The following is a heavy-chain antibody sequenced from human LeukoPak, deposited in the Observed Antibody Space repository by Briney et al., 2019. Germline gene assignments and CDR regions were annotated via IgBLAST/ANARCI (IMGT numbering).Heavy chain of an antibody. Sequence: GGSLRLSCAASGFIFNKHAMSWVRQAPGKGLEWVSGLSGSGGSTDYADSVKGRFTVSRDNSKNTLFLQMNSLRAEDTAIYYCAKERGYGPADYWGQGTLVTVSS. CDR2: LSGSGGST. V-gene: IGHV3-23*01. D-gene: IGHD5-18*01. CDR1: GFIFNKHA. J-gene: IGHJ4*02. CDR3: AKERGYGPADY.